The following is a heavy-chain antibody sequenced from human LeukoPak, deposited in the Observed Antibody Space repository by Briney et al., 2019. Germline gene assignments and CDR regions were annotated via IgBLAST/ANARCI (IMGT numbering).Heavy chain of an antibody. CDR1: GGSISSGGYS. V-gene: IGHV4-30-2*01. D-gene: IGHD2-15*01. Sequence: PSETLSLTCAVSGGSISSGGYSWSWIRQPPGKGLEWIGYVYHSGSTYYNPSLKSRVTISVDRSKNQFSLKLSSVTAADTAVYYCARSYCSGGSCGIGFDPWGQGTLVTVSP. CDR3: ARSYCSGGSCGIGFDP. CDR2: VYHSGST. J-gene: IGHJ5*02.